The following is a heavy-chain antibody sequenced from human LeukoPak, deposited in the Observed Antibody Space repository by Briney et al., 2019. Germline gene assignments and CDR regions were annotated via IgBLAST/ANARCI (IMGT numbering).Heavy chain of an antibody. CDR2: ITDSGGGT. CDR1: GFTFSSYG. D-gene: IGHD5-18*01. CDR3: AKVGYSYGPLDY. V-gene: IGHV3-23*01. Sequence: PGGSLRLSCAASGFTFSSYGMTWVRQAPGKGLERVSGITDSGGGTYDADSVKGRFTISRDNSKNTLYLQMNSLRAEDTAVYYCAKVGYSYGPLDYWGQGTLVTVSS. J-gene: IGHJ4*02.